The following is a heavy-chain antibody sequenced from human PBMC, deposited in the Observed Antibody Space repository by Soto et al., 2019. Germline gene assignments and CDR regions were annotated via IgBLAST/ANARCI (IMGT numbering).Heavy chain of an antibody. Sequence: QVQLVESGGGVVQPGRSLRLSCAASGFTFSSYGMHWVRQAPGKGLEWVAVISYDGSNKYYADSVKGRFTISRDNSKNTLYLQMNSLRDEYTAVYYCARDFGGGELFFYYGMNVWGQGTTFPVSS. J-gene: IGHJ6*02. V-gene: IGHV3-30*03. CDR1: GFTFSSYG. CDR3: ARDFGGGELFFYYGMNV. D-gene: IGHD3-10*01. CDR2: ISYDGSNK.